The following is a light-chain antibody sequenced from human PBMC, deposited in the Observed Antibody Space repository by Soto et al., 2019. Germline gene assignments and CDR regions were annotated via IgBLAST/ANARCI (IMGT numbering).Light chain of an antibody. CDR2: GAS. J-gene: IGKJ1*01. V-gene: IGKV3-15*01. CDR3: QQYDNWPRT. Sequence: EVVMTQSPATLSVSPGERATLSCRASQSISSHLAWYQHKPGQPPRLLLYGASTRITGIPARFTGSGSGTEFTLTINSLQSEDFAVYYCQQYDNWPRTFGQGTKVEIK. CDR1: QSISSH.